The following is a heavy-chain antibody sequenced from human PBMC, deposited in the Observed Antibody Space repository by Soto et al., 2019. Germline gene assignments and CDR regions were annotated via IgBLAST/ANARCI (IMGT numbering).Heavy chain of an antibody. CDR2: ISSSSSYI. J-gene: IGHJ4*02. V-gene: IGHV3-21*01. D-gene: IGHD6-6*01. CDR3: ARSEYSSSSGDY. Sequence: PGGSLRLSCAASGFTFSSYSMNWVRQAPGKGLEWVSSISSSSSYIYYADSVKGRLTISRDNAKNSLYLQMNSLRAEDTAVYYCARSEYSSSSGDYWGQGTLVTVSS. CDR1: GFTFSSYS.